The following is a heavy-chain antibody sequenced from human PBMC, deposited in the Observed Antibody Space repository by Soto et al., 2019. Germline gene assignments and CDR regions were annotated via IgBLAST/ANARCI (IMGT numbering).Heavy chain of an antibody. D-gene: IGHD5-12*01. J-gene: IGHJ4*02. CDR3: ARDKGRYSGYDYPFDY. CDR1: GGTFSSYA. Sequence: QVQLVQSGAEVKKPGSSVKVSCTASGGTFSSYAISWVRQAPGQGLEWMGGIIPIFGTANYAQKFQGRVTITADESTSTAYKELSSLRSEDTAVYYCARDKGRYSGYDYPFDYWGQGTLVTVSS. V-gene: IGHV1-69*01. CDR2: IIPIFGTA.